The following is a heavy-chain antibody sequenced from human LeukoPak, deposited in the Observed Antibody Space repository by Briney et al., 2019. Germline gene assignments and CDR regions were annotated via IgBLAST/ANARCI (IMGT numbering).Heavy chain of an antibody. J-gene: IGHJ6*02. D-gene: IGHD6-19*01. Sequence: ETLSLTCTVSAGSISSSYWIWFRQPPGNKLVWMVYIDSSGGPNYKPCLMSRVTVSLDTPLSQYSLKLSSVTAADSDVYYCARAPLYAGGSGWSIYYFYAMDVRGQGTTVTVSS. CDR3: ARAPLYAGGSGWSIYYFYAMDV. CDR1: AGSISSSY. CDR2: IDSSGGP. V-gene: IGHV4-59*01.